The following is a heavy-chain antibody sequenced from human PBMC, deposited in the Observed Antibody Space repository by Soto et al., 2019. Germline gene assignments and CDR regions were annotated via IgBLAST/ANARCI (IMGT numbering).Heavy chain of an antibody. D-gene: IGHD3-9*01. J-gene: IGHJ6*02. CDR1: GFTFSSYG. CDR3: ARELDLTGYDYYYGMDV. Sequence: GGSLRLSCXASGFTFSSYGMHWVRQAPGKGLEWVAVIWYDGSNKYYADSVKGRFTISRDNSKNTLYLQMNSLRAEDTAVYYCARELDLTGYDYYYGMDVWGQGTTVTVSS. V-gene: IGHV3-33*01. CDR2: IWYDGSNK.